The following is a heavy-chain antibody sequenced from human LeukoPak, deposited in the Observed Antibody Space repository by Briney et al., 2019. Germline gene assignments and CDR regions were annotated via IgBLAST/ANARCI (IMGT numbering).Heavy chain of an antibody. CDR2: INTDGSSI. Sequence: GGSLRLSCAASGFTLRGYWMHWVRQAPGKGLVWVSRINTDGSSISYADSVKGRFTISRDNSKNTLYLQMNSLRAEDTAVYYCARAPYDILTGYYYFDYWGQGTLVTVSS. D-gene: IGHD3-9*01. J-gene: IGHJ4*02. V-gene: IGHV3-74*01. CDR1: GFTLRGYW. CDR3: ARAPYDILTGYYYFDY.